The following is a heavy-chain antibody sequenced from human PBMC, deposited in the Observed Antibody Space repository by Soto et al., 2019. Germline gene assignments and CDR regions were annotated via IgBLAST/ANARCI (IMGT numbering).Heavy chain of an antibody. CDR3: AKGPRRYCSSTSCYVSGKSGYYYMDV. Sequence: PGGSLRLSCAASGFTFSSYAMSWVRQAPGKGLEWVSAISGSGGSTYYADSVKGRFTISRDNSKNTLYLQMNSLRAEDTAVYYCAKGPRRYCSSTSCYVSGKSGYYYMDVWGKGTTVTVS. CDR1: GFTFSSYA. V-gene: IGHV3-23*01. J-gene: IGHJ6*03. CDR2: ISGSGGST. D-gene: IGHD2-2*01.